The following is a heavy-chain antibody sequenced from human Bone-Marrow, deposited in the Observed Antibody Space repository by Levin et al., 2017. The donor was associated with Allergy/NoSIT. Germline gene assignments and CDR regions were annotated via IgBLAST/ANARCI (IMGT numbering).Heavy chain of an antibody. D-gene: IGHD5-12*01. Sequence: GESLKISCAASGFTFSSFEMNWVRQAPGKGLEWISYINHNGRSIYYADSVKGRFTVSRDNAKNSLYLQMNSLRAEDTAVYYCARDHNWLPDYWGQGTLVTVSS. V-gene: IGHV3-48*03. CDR3: ARDHNWLPDY. J-gene: IGHJ4*02. CDR2: INHNGRSI. CDR1: GFTFSSFE.